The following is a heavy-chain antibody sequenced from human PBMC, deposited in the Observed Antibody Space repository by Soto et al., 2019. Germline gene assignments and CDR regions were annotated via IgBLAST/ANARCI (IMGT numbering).Heavy chain of an antibody. CDR2: LSNSGAYI. CDR1: GFTFSSYS. J-gene: IGHJ6*03. V-gene: IGHV3-21*01. Sequence: EVQLVESGGGLVKPGGSLRLSCAASGFTFSSYSMNWVRQAPGKGLECVSSLSNSGAYIYYADSVRGRFTISRDNSKKSLHLKMHSLRADDTAVYYCARAVGVPADNYYCMDVWGKGTTVTVSS. CDR3: ARAVGVPADNYYCMDV. D-gene: IGHD2-2*01.